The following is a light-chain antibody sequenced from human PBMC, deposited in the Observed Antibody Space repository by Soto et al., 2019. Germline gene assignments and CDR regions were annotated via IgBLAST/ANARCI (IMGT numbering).Light chain of an antibody. J-gene: IGKJ4*01. CDR3: QQYGSSPLT. V-gene: IGKV3-20*01. CDR1: QSVSSNS. Sequence: EIVLTQSPGPLSLSPGEGDTLSCRASQSVSSNSLAWYQQKPGQAPRLLLYGASTRATGIPGRFSGSGSGTDFTLTINRLEPEDFAVYYCQQYGSSPLTFGGGTKVEIK. CDR2: GAS.